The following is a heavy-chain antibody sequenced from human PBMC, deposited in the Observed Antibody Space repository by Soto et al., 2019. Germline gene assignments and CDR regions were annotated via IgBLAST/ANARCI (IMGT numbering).Heavy chain of an antibody. D-gene: IGHD5-12*01. CDR3: ARGRGYSGDDHYYYFDMDV. V-gene: IGHV1-69*13. CDR1: GGTFNNYP. Sequence: SVKVSCKASGGTFNNYPITWVRQAPGEGLEWMGGSLPIFGTANYAQKFQGRVTISVDESTSTAYMELSSLRSEDTAVYYCARGRGYSGDDHYYYFDMDVWGQGTTVTVSS. CDR2: SLPIFGTA. J-gene: IGHJ6*02.